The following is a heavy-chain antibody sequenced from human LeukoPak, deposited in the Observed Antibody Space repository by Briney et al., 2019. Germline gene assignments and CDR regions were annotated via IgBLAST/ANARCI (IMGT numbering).Heavy chain of an antibody. D-gene: IGHD3-10*01. V-gene: IGHV4-34*01. CDR1: GGSFSGYY. J-gene: IGHJ5*02. CDR2: INHSGST. Sequence: SETLSLTCAVYGGSFSGYYWIWIRQPPGKGLEWIGEINHSGSTNYNPSLKSRVTISVDTHKNQFSLKLSSVTAADTAVYYCARSGYYGSGSYHPRNWFDPWGQGTLVTVSS. CDR3: ARSGYYGSGSYHPRNWFDP.